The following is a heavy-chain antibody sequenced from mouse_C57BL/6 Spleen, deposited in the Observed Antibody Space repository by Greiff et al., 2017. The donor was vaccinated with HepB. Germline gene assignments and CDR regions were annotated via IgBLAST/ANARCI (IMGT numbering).Heavy chain of an antibody. CDR2: INPGSGGT. Sequence: QVHVKQSGAELVRPGTSVKVSCKASGYAFTNYLIEWVKQRPGQGLEWIGVINPGSGGTNYNEKFKGKATLTADKSSSTAYMQLSSLTSEDSAVYFCARGDYGYDQAWFAYWGQGTLVTVSA. D-gene: IGHD2-2*01. J-gene: IGHJ3*01. CDR3: ARGDYGYDQAWFAY. CDR1: GYAFTNYL. V-gene: IGHV1-54*01.